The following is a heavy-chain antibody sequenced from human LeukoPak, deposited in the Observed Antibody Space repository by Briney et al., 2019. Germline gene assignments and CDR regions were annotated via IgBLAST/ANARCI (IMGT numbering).Heavy chain of an antibody. CDR3: ARRPNVGSSGLGYFDY. D-gene: IGHD3-16*01. J-gene: IGHJ4*02. CDR1: GFTFTTYA. CDR2: ISGSDVST. V-gene: IGHV3-23*01. Sequence: PGGSLRLSCAASGFTFTTYAMNWVRQAPGKGLEWVSSISGSDVSTYYADSVKGRSTVSRDNSKNTLYLHMNSLRAEDTAVYYCARRPNVGSSGLGYFDYWGQGTLVTVSS.